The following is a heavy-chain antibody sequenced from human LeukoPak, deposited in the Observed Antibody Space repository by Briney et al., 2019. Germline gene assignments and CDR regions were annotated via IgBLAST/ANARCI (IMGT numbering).Heavy chain of an antibody. CDR2: MNPNSGNT. V-gene: IGHV1-8*01. J-gene: IGHJ5*02. CDR1: GYTFTSYD. CDR3: ARDGRYSYGEFDP. D-gene: IGHD5-18*01. Sequence: WASVKVSCKASGYTFTSYDINWVRQATGQGLEWMGWMNPNSGNTGYAQKFQGRVTMTRNTSISTAYMELSSLRSEDTAVYYCARDGRYSYGEFDPWGQGTLVTVSS.